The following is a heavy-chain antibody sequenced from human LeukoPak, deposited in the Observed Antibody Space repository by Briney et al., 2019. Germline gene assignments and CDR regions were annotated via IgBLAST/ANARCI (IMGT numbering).Heavy chain of an antibody. CDR1: GFTFSSYA. CDR3: AKDIGRFGELSYGY. CDR2: ISGSGGST. V-gene: IGHV3-23*01. Sequence: AGGSLRLSCAASGFTFSSYAMSWVRQAPGKGLGWVSAISGSGGSTYYADSVKGRFTISRDNSKNTLYLQMNSLRAEDTAVYYCAKDIGRFGELSYGYWGQGTLVTVSS. J-gene: IGHJ4*02. D-gene: IGHD3-10*01.